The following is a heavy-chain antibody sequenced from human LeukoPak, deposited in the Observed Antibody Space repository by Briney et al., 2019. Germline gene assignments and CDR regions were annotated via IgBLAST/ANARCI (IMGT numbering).Heavy chain of an antibody. J-gene: IGHJ6*03. CDR3: ARGIYMDA. CDR2: INPNSGGT. V-gene: IGHV1-2*02. Sequence: ASVKVSCKTSGYSFILYGISWVRQAPGQGPEWMGWINPNSGGTNYAQKFQGRVTMTRDTSISTAYMELSRLRSDDTAVYYCARGIYMDAWGKGTTVTVSS. CDR1: GYSFILYG.